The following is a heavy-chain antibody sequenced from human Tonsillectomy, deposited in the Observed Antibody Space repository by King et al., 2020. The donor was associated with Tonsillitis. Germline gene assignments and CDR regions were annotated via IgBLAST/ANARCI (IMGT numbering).Heavy chain of an antibody. Sequence: VQLQESGPGLVKPSGTLSLTCAVSGGSISSSNWWSWVRQPPGKGLEWIGEIYLSGSTNYNPSLKSRVTISVDKSKNQFSLKLTSVTAADTAVYYCASRGPLHWYYFDYWGQGTLVTVSS. CDR3: ASRGPLHWYYFDY. CDR2: IYLSGST. CDR1: GGSISSSNW. V-gene: IGHV4-4*02. D-gene: IGHD3-10*01. J-gene: IGHJ4*02.